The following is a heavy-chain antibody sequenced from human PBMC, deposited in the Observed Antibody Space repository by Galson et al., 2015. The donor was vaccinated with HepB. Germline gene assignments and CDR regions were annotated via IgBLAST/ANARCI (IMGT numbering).Heavy chain of an antibody. D-gene: IGHD6-13*01. CDR2: ISGSGGST. J-gene: IGHJ4*02. CDR3: AKARSGIVAAATNY. CDR1: GFTFSSYA. V-gene: IGHV3-23*01. Sequence: SLRLSCAASGFTFSSYAMHWVRQAPGKGLEYVSAISGSGGSTYYADSVQGRFTISRDNSENTLYLQMNSLRVEDTAIYYCAKARSGIVAAATNYWGQGTLVTVSS.